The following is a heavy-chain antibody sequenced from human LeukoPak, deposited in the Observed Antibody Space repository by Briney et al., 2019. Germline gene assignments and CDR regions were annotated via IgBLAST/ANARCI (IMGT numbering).Heavy chain of an antibody. D-gene: IGHD3-10*01. CDR1: GGSFSGYY. Sequence: LKPSETLSLTCAVYGGSFSGYYWSWIRQPPGKGLEWIGEINHSGSTNYNPSLKSRVTISVDTSKNQFSLKLSSVTAADTAVYYCARGRITMVRGGYWFDPWGQGTLVTFSS. V-gene: IGHV4-34*01. CDR3: ARGRITMVRGGYWFDP. J-gene: IGHJ5*02. CDR2: INHSGST.